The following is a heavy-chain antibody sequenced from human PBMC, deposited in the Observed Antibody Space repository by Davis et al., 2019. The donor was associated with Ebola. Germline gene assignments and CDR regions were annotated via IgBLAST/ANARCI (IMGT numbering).Heavy chain of an antibody. Sequence: SVKVSCKASGGTFSSYAISWVRQAPGQGLEWMGGIIPIFGTANYAQKFQGRVTITADKSTSTAYMELSSLRSEDTAVYYCAKLWGDTIFGVVREHSIGHNWFDPWGQGTLVTVSS. D-gene: IGHD3-3*01. J-gene: IGHJ5*02. CDR1: GGTFSSYA. CDR3: AKLWGDTIFGVVREHSIGHNWFDP. V-gene: IGHV1-69*06. CDR2: IIPIFGTA.